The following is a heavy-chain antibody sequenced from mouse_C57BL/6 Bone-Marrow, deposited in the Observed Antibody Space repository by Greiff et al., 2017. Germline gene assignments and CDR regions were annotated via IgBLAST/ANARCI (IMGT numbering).Heavy chain of an antibody. CDR2: IYPRSGNT. V-gene: IGHV1-81*01. D-gene: IGHD1-1*01. J-gene: IGHJ3*01. Sequence: VKLQQSGAELARPGASVQLSCKASGYTFPSSGISWVKQRTGQGLEWIGEIYPRSGNTYYNEKFKGKATLTADNSSSTAYMELRMLTSEASAVYFCTIYYDGSTPFAYWGQGTLVTVSA. CDR1: GYTFPSSG. CDR3: TIYYDGSTPFAY.